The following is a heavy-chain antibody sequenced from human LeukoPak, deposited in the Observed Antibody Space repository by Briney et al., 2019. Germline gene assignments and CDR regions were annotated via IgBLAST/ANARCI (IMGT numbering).Heavy chain of an antibody. CDR1: GYTFTSYG. D-gene: IGHD2-2*01. J-gene: IGHJ4*02. Sequence: ASVKVSCKAAGYTFTSYGISWVRQAPGQGLEWMGWISAYNGKTNYAQKLQGRVTMTTDTSTSTAYMELRSLRSDDTAVYYCAKAHCSSTSCSRADNWGQGTLVTVSS. CDR3: AKAHCSSTSCSRADN. CDR2: ISAYNGKT. V-gene: IGHV1-18*01.